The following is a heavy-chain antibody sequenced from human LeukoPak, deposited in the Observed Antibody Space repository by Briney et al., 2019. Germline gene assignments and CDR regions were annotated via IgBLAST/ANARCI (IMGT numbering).Heavy chain of an antibody. J-gene: IGHJ4*02. D-gene: IGHD5-18*01. CDR3: ARGGRAGGYSYGYGFDY. V-gene: IGHV5-51*01. CDR1: GYSFTSYW. Sequence: GESLKISCKGSGYSFTSYWIGWVRQMPGKGLEWMGVIYPGDSDTRYSTSFQGQVTISADKSISTAYLQWSSLKASDTAMYYCARGGRAGGYSYGYGFDYWGQGTLVTVSS. CDR2: IYPGDSDT.